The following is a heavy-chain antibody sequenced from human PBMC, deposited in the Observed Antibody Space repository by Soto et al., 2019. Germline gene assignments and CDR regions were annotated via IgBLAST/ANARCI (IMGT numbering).Heavy chain of an antibody. CDR2: ITSSGGTT. J-gene: IGHJ6*02. CDR1: GFTFSSYT. Sequence: EVQLLESGGGLVPPGGSLRLSCAASGFTFSSYTMNWVRQAPGKGLEWVSAITSSGGTTYYADSVKGRFTVSRDNSENTRYLQMNSLIAEDTAEYYCAKDRGGRAIFGVVIIDGMDVWCQGTTVTVSS. CDR3: AKDRGGRAIFGVVIIDGMDV. D-gene: IGHD3-3*01. V-gene: IGHV3-23*01.